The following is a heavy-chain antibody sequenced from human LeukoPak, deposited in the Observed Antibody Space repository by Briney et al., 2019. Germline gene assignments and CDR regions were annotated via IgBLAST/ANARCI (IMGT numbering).Heavy chain of an antibody. CDR1: GFTFSDYY. Sequence: PGGSLRLSCAASGFTFSDYYMSWIRQAPGKGLEWVSYISSSGSTIYYADSVKGRFTISRDNAKNSLYLQMNSLRAEDTAVYYCARSDPSMVVDAFGIWGQGTMVTVSS. V-gene: IGHV3-11*04. D-gene: IGHD2-15*01. J-gene: IGHJ3*02. CDR3: ARSDPSMVVDAFGI. CDR2: ISSSGSTI.